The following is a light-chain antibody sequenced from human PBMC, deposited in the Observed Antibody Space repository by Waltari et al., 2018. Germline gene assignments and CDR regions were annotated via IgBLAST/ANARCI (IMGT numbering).Light chain of an antibody. CDR1: HFVDGK. CDR3: QQYNNWPLT. V-gene: IGKV3-15*01. J-gene: IGKJ4*01. Sequence: EIVMTQSPATLSVAPGERATLFCRASHFVDGKVAWYQQRPGQAPRLLMYGASIRATGFPPRFTASGSGTQFTLTIGSLQSEDFAVYFCQQYNNWPLTFGGGTK. CDR2: GAS.